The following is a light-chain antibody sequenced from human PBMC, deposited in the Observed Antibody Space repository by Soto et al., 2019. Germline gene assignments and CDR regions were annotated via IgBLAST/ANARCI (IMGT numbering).Light chain of an antibody. CDR1: QSTSSSD. V-gene: IGKV3-20*01. J-gene: IGKJ1*01. CDR3: HRYGSSPT. CDR2: GAS. Sequence: EIVLTQSPGTLSLSPGERATLSCRASQSTSSSDLAWYQQKPGQAPRLLIYGASSRATGIPDRFSGSGSGIDFTLTISRLEPEDFAGYYCHRYGSSPTFGQGTKVEI.